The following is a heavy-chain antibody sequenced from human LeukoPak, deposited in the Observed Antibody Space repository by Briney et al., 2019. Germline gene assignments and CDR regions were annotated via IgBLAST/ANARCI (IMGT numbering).Heavy chain of an antibody. CDR1: GFTLNTYW. CDR3: ALIDASTPTWYSLDY. D-gene: IGHD2-21*01. Sequence: PGGSLRLSCAASGFTLNTYWMHWVRQAPGKGLVWVSRINGDGSSTTYADSVKGRFTISRDNAKNTLYLQMNSLRAEDTAVYYCALIDASTPTWYSLDYWGQGTLVTVSS. J-gene: IGHJ4*02. CDR2: INGDGSST. V-gene: IGHV3-74*01.